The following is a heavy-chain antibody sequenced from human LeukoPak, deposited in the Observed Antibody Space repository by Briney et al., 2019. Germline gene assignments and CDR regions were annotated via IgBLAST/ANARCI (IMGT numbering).Heavy chain of an antibody. CDR2: INHSGST. CDR3: ARGSLLGYCSSTSCFVHYYYGMDV. D-gene: IGHD2-2*01. CDR1: GGSISSYY. J-gene: IGHJ6*02. Sequence: PSETLSLTCTVSGGSISSYYWSWIRQPPGKGLEWIGEINHSGSTNYNPSLKSRVTISVDTSKNQFSLKLSSVTAADTAVYYCARGSLLGYCSSTSCFVHYYYGMDVWGQGTTVTVSS. V-gene: IGHV4-34*01.